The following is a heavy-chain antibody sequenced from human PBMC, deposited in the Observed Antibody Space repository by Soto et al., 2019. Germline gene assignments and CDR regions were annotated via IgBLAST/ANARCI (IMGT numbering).Heavy chain of an antibody. V-gene: IGHV3-33*01. CDR3: ARDGIGGTVFRGYLDY. CDR2: IRFDGSNE. Sequence: QEQLVESGGGVVQPGTSLRLSCAVPGGIFHGYGMHWVRQAPGKGRGWVAIIRFDGSNEEYADSVKGRFTISRDNSKNTLYLQMNTLGAEDTAVYYCARDGIGGTVFRGYLDYWGRGTVVTVSS. D-gene: IGHD1-7*01. J-gene: IGHJ4*02. CDR1: GGIFHGYG.